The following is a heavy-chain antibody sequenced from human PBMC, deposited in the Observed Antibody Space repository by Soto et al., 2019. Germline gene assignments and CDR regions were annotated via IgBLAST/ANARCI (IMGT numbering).Heavy chain of an antibody. CDR3: ARSVGVTTLSYLDY. D-gene: IGHD1-26*01. V-gene: IGHV1-69*13. Sequence: SVKVSCKAAGGTFSSYGISWVRQAPGQGLEWVGGIIPMFGTATHTQNFQGRLTITADESTSTAYMELSSLRSEDTAVYFCARSVGVTTLSYLDYWGQGTLVTVSS. CDR1: GGTFSSYG. J-gene: IGHJ4*02. CDR2: IIPMFGTA.